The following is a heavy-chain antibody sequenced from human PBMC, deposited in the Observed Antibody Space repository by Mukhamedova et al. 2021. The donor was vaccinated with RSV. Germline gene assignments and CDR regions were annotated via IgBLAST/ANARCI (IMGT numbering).Heavy chain of an antibody. D-gene: IGHD2-15*01. J-gene: IGHJ4*02. V-gene: IGHV3-30*01. CDR3: ASAGELYCSGGSCYGIGEAGYFDY. Sequence: AEYMGGRFTISRDNSKNTLYLQMNSLRAEDTAVYYCASAGELYCSGGSCYGIGEAGYFDYWGRGTLVTVS.